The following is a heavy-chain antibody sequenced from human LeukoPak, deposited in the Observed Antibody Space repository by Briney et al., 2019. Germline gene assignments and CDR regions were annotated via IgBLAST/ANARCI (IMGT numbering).Heavy chain of an antibody. CDR3: AGERGEEYSSGWYKTNFFDN. CDR2: IYYSGSS. V-gene: IGHV4-31*03. J-gene: IGHJ4*02. Sequence: PSQTLSLTCTVSGGSINNGGYYWSWIRQHPGKGLEWIGYIYYSGSSYYNPSLESRVAISADMSKNQISLELTSVTGADTAVYYCAGERGEEYSSGWYKTNFFDNWGQGIRVTVSS. D-gene: IGHD6-19*01. CDR1: GGSINNGGYY.